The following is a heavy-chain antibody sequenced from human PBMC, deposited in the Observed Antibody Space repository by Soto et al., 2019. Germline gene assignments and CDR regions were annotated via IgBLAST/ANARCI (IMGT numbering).Heavy chain of an antibody. CDR1: GFTFDDYA. V-gene: IGHV3-9*01. D-gene: IGHD6-19*01. Sequence: HPGGSLRLSCAASGFTFDDYAIHWVRQAPGKGLEWVSGISWNSGSIGYADSVKGRFTISRDNAKNSLYLQMNSLRAEDTDLYYCVVDSSGWYGLFDYWGQGTLVTVSS. CDR3: VVDSSGWYGLFDY. J-gene: IGHJ4*02. CDR2: ISWNSGSI.